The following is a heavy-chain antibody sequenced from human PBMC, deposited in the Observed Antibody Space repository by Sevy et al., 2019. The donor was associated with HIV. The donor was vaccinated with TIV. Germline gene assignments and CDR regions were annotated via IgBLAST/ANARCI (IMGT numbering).Heavy chain of an antibody. CDR2: ISYEGTET. CDR1: GFAFSTHA. Sequence: GGSLRLSCAASGFAFSTHAMHWVRQAPGKGLEWVAVISYEGTETFYAASVEGGLTISRDNSKNMLSLQINSLKPEDTAVYYCARDGGYSIKWYPLYWGHGTLVTVSS. V-gene: IGHV3-30-3*01. J-gene: IGHJ4*01. D-gene: IGHD1-26*01. CDR3: ARDGGYSIKWYPLY.